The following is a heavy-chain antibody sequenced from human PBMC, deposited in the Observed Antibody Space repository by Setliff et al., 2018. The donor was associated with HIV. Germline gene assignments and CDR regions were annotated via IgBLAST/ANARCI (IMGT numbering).Heavy chain of an antibody. Sequence: TLSLTCTVSGGSISSGSYYWSWIRQPAGKGLEWIGHIYTSGSTNYNPSLKSRVTISVDTSKNQFSLKMTSVTAADTALYYCARDAPTVYANGWFDPWGQGTLVTVSS. CDR2: IYTSGST. D-gene: IGHD2-8*01. CDR3: ARDAPTVYANGWFDP. V-gene: IGHV4-61*09. J-gene: IGHJ5*02. CDR1: GGSISSGSYY.